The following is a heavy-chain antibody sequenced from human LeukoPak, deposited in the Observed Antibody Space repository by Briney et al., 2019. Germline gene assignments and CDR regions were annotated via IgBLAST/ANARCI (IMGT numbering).Heavy chain of an antibody. V-gene: IGHV1-18*01. CDR2: ISAHNGNT. CDR3: ARVEPGMGY. J-gene: IGHJ4*02. CDR1: GYTFTSYD. Sequence: ASVTVSFTASGYTFTSYDISWVRQAPGQGLEWMGWISAHNGNTNYAHKLQDRVTMTTDTSTNTAYMDLRSLISDDTAVYYCARVEPGMGYWGQGTLVTVSS. D-gene: IGHD6-13*01.